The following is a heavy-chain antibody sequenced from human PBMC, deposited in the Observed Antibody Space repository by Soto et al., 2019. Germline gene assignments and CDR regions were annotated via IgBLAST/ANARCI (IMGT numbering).Heavy chain of an antibody. CDR3: AGDCSSTSCYPYYYYGMDV. D-gene: IGHD2-2*01. CDR1: GYTFTSYG. J-gene: IGHJ6*02. V-gene: IGHV1-18*04. Sequence: GASVKVSCKASGYTFTSYGISWVRQAPGQGLEWMGWISAYNGNTNYAQKLQGRVTMTTDTSTSTAYMELRSLRSDDTAVYYCAGDCSSTSCYPYYYYGMDVWGQGTTVTVSS. CDR2: ISAYNGNT.